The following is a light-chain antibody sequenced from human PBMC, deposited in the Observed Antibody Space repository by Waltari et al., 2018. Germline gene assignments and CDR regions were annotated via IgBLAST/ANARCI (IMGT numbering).Light chain of an antibody. J-gene: IGLJ3*02. CDR1: KLDNKY. Sequence: SFELTQPPSLSVSPGQTASITCSGDKLDNKYVYWYQQKPGRSPVLVSHEDTQRPSGIPERFSGSNSGNTAILTISGTRAIDEADYYCQTWDSRIVVFGGGTKVTVL. CDR3: QTWDSRIVV. V-gene: IGLV3-1*01. CDR2: EDT.